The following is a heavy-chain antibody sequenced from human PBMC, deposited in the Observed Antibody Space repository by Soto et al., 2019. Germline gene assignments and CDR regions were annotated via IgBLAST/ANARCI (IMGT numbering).Heavy chain of an antibody. CDR1: GGSISSDGYY. J-gene: IGHJ6*02. CDR2: IYYSGST. V-gene: IGHV4-31*03. Sequence: SETLSLTCTVSGGSISSDGYYWSWIRQHPGKGLEWIGYIYYSGSTYYNPSLKSRVTISVDTSKNQFSLKLSSVTAADTAVYYCARDHPNYYYYYGMDVWGQGTTVT. CDR3: ARDHPNYYYYYGMDV.